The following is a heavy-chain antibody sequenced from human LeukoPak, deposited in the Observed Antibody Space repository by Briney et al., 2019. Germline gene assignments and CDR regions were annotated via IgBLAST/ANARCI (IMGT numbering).Heavy chain of an antibody. D-gene: IGHD6-13*01. CDR1: GFTFSSYS. CDR2: ISSSSTYI. CDR3: ASQYTSSRIFDD. Sequence: GGSLRLSCAGSGFTFSSYSMNWVRQAPGKGLEWVSSISSSSTYIYYADSVKGRFTVSRDNAKNSLYLQMNSLRAEDTAVYFCASQYTSSRIFDDWGQGTLVTVSS. V-gene: IGHV3-21*01. J-gene: IGHJ4*02.